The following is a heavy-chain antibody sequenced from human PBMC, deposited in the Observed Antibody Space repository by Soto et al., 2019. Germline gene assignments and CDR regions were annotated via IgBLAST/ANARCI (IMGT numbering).Heavy chain of an antibody. CDR2: IIPIFGTA. Sequence: SVKVSCKASGGTFSSYAISWVRQAPGQGLEWMGGIIPIFGTANYAQKFQGRVTITADESTSTAYMELSSLRSEDTAVYYCARSRVGGWPIRGDSYYGMDVWGQGTTVT. J-gene: IGHJ6*02. D-gene: IGHD3-10*01. CDR1: GGTFSSYA. CDR3: ARSRVGGWPIRGDSYYGMDV. V-gene: IGHV1-69*13.